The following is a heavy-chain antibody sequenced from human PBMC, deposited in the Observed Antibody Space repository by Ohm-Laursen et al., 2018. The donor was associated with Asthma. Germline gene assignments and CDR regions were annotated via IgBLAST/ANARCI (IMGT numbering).Heavy chain of an antibody. V-gene: IGHV3-11*01. D-gene: IGHD2-15*01. CDR2: ISASAGTM. CDR3: ARGRSGGCYWGPCDFNSPLDV. CDR1: GTTFSDSY. J-gene: IGHJ6*02. Sequence: SLRLSCAASGTTFSDSYMTWIRQAPGKGLEWISYISASAGTMYYADSVKGRFTISRDNAKKSLFLHMSGLRAEDTAVYYCARGRSGGCYWGPCDFNSPLDVWGQGTTVIVSS.